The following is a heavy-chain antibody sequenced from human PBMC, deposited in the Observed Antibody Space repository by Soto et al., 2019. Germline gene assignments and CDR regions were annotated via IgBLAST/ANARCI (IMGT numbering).Heavy chain of an antibody. D-gene: IGHD6-13*01. CDR2: IIPILGIA. J-gene: IGHJ5*02. Sequence: QVQLVQSGAEVKKPGSSVKVSCKASEGTFSSYTISWVRQAPGQGLEWMGRIIPILGIANYAQKFQGRVTITADKSTSTAYMELSSLRSEDTAVYYCARDRKPGIAAAGTGGWFDPWGQGTLVTVSS. CDR3: ARDRKPGIAAAGTGGWFDP. V-gene: IGHV1-69*08. CDR1: EGTFSSYT.